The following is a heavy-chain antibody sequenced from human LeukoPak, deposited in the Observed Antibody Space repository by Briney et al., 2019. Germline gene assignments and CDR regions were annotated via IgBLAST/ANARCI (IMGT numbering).Heavy chain of an antibody. J-gene: IGHJ4*02. CDR2: INHTGST. CDR1: GGSFSGYS. D-gene: IGHD3-22*01. CDR3: GRGSVVVKMYYFFY. Sequence: SETLSLTCAVYGGSFSGYSWSWIRQPPGKGLEWIAEINHTGSTNYNPSLKSRVTISVDTPKNQFSLKLSSVTAAGTVVYYWGRGSVVVKMYYFFYWGERKLVTVS. V-gene: IGHV4-34*01.